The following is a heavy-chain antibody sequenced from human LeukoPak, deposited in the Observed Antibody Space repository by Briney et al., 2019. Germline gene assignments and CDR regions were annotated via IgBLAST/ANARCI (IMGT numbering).Heavy chain of an antibody. CDR3: ARLAAGRYYIDY. J-gene: IGHJ4*02. CDR1: GYSFANYW. CDR2: IYPGDSDT. D-gene: IGHD6-25*01. V-gene: IGHV5-51*01. Sequence: GESLKISCTGSGYSFANYWIALVRQMPGKGLEWMGIIYPGDSDTTYSPSFQGQVTISADKSISNAYVQWSSLKASDTAIYYCARLAAGRYYIDYWGQGNLVTVSS.